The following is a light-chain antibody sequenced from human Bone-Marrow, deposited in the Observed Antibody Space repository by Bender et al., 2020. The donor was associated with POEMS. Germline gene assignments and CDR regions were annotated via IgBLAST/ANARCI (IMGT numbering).Light chain of an antibody. Sequence: QSALTQPASVSGSPGQSITISCAGTSSDIGGHNRVSWYQQPPGTAPKLMIYEISRRPSGVPDRFSGSKSGNTASLTISGLQAEDEADYYCSSYSATSTYVFGSGTTVTVL. CDR2: EIS. V-gene: IGLV2-18*02. J-gene: IGLJ1*01. CDR1: SSDIGGHNR. CDR3: SSYSATSTYV.